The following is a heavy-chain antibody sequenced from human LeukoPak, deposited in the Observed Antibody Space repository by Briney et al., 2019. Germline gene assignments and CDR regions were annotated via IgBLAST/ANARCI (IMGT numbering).Heavy chain of an antibody. CDR3: SRHRTDVLRGHIYYFDY. J-gene: IGHJ4*02. V-gene: IGHV4-39*01. CDR2: MYYTGST. Sequence: SETLSLTCTVSGGSINSGPYYWGWIRQSPGKGLEWIESMYYTGSTYYNLSLKSRIIIFSNASKKQLLLMLGAVTATDKAVYYYSRHRTDVLRGHIYYFDYWGPGTLVSVSS. D-gene: IGHD1/OR15-1a*01. CDR1: GGSINSGPYY.